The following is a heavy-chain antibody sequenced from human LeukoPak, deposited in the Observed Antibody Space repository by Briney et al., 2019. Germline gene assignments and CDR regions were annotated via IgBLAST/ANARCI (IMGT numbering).Heavy chain of an antibody. CDR3: ARAPEWSRYYDFWSV. D-gene: IGHD3-3*01. V-gene: IGHV4-34*01. J-gene: IGHJ6*02. Sequence: SETLSLTCAVHGGSFSGYYWNWIRQPPGKGLEWIGEINHSGSTNYNPSLKSRVTISVDTSKNQFSLKLSSVTAADTAVYYCARAPEWSRYYDFWSVWGQGTTVTVSS. CDR2: INHSGST. CDR1: GGSFSGYY.